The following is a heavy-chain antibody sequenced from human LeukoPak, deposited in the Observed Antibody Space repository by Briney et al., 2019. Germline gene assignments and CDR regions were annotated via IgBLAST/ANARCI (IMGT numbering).Heavy chain of an antibody. J-gene: IGHJ4*02. V-gene: IGHV3-48*01. CDR2: ISRLSGTI. CDR1: GFTLSSYS. Sequence: GGSLRLSCAASGFTLSSYSTYWVRQAPGEGLEWVSYISRLSGTIYYAASVKGLFTISRDNAKNPLFLQMDSLRPEDPALYYCARGQGGGTSYWGQGTLVTVSS. D-gene: IGHD1-26*01. CDR3: ARGQGGGTSY.